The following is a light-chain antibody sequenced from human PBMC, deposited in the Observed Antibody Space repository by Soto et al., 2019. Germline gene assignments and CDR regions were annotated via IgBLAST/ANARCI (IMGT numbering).Light chain of an antibody. Sequence: EFVLTQSPGTLSLSPGERATLSCRASQSVSSSYLAWYQQKPGQAPRLLIYGASSRATGIPDRFSGSGSGTDFTLTISRLEPEDFAVYYCQQYGSSPLLYTFGQGTKLEIK. CDR3: QQYGSSPLLYT. J-gene: IGKJ2*01. CDR2: GAS. V-gene: IGKV3-20*01. CDR1: QSVSSSY.